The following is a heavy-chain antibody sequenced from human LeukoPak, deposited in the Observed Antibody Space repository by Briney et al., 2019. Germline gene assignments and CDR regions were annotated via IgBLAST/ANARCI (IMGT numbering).Heavy chain of an antibody. V-gene: IGHV3-23*01. Sequence: GGSLRLSCAASGFTFSSYAMSWVRQAPGKGLEWVSAISGSGGSTYCADSVKGRFTISRDNSKNTLYLQMNSLRAEDTAVYYCAKVLKGGYDSSGIDAFDIWGQGTMVTVSS. CDR2: ISGSGGST. CDR1: GFTFSSYA. D-gene: IGHD3-22*01. J-gene: IGHJ3*02. CDR3: AKVLKGGYDSSGIDAFDI.